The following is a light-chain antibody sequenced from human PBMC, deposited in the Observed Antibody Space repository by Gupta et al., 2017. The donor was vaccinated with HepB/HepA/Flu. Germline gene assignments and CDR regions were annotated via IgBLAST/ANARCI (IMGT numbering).Light chain of an antibody. CDR1: QSISSY. J-gene: IGKJ4*01. CDR2: AAS. V-gene: IGKV1-39*01. CDR3: QQSYSTPLT. Sequence: DIQMTQSPSSLSASVGDRVTITCRASQSISSYLNWYQQKPGKAPKLLIYAASSLQSGVPSRFSGSGSGTDFTLTISRLQPEDFATYYCQQSYSTPLTFGGGTXVEIK.